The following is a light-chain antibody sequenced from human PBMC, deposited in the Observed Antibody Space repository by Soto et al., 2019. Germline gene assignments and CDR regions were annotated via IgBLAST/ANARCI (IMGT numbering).Light chain of an antibody. CDR1: SSDIGGYNF. Sequence: QSALTQPASVSGSPGQSITISCTGTSSDIGGYNFVSWYQQHPGKAPKLMIYDVINRPSGVSNRFSGSKSGNTASLTISGLQAEAEADYYCSSYTSSSTPLFGGGTKLTVL. V-gene: IGLV2-14*03. CDR3: SSYTSSSTPL. CDR2: DVI. J-gene: IGLJ2*01.